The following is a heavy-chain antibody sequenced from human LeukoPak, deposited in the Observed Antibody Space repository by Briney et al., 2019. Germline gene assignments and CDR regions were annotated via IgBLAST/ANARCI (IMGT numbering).Heavy chain of an antibody. CDR2: INPGDSDT. D-gene: IGHD1-7*01. Sequence: GESLKISCKGSGYSFNSYWIVWVRQMPGRGLEWMGIINPGDSDTRYSPSFQGQVTISADKSIGTAYLQWSSLKASDTATYYCARKTTGMDVWGQGTTVTVSS. CDR1: GYSFNSYW. J-gene: IGHJ6*02. V-gene: IGHV5-51*01. CDR3: ARKTTGMDV.